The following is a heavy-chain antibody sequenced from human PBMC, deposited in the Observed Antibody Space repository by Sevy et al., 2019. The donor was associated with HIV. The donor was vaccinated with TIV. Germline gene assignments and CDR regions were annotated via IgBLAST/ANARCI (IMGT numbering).Heavy chain of an antibody. CDR3: AKDRVAATSVNWFDP. D-gene: IGHD2-15*01. J-gene: IGHJ5*02. CDR1: GFTFSSYA. CDR2: ISGSGGNT. V-gene: IGHV3-23*01. Sequence: GGSLRLSCAASGFTFSSYAMSWVRQAPGKGLEWVSAISGSGGNTYYADSVKGRFTISRDNSKNTLYLQMNSLRAEDTAVYYCAKDRVAATSVNWFDPWGQGTLVTVSS.